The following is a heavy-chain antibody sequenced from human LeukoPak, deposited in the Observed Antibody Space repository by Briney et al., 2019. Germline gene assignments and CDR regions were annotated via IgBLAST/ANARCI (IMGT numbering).Heavy chain of an antibody. D-gene: IGHD1-26*01. CDR1: GYTFTDYY. J-gene: IGHJ4*02. V-gene: IGHV1-2*02. Sequence: EASVKVSCKASGYTFTDYYMHWVRQAPGQGLEWMGWINPNSGGTKYAQKFQGRVTMTRDTSITTAYMELSRLRSDDTAVDYCTRVGGLYWGQGTLVTVSS. CDR3: TRVGGLY. CDR2: INPNSGGT.